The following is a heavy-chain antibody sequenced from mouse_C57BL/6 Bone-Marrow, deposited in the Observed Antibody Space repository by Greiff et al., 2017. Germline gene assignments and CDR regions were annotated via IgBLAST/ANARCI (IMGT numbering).Heavy chain of an antibody. Sequence: VQLQQSGPELVKPGASVKISCKASGYSFTGYYMNWVKQSPEKSLEWIGEINPSTGGTTYNQKFKAKATLTVDKSSSTAYMQLKSLTSEDSAVYYCARMIYYDYWGQGTTLTVSS. V-gene: IGHV1-42*01. J-gene: IGHJ2*01. CDR3: ARMIYYDY. CDR1: GYSFTGYY. D-gene: IGHD1-1*01. CDR2: INPSTGGT.